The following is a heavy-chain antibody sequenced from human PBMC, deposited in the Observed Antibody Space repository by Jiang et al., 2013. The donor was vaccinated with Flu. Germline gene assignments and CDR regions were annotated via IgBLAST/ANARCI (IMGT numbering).Heavy chain of an antibody. CDR2: IYYSGST. V-gene: IGHV4-59*01. Sequence: SISSYYWSWIRQPPGKGLEWIGYIYYSGSTNYNPSLKSRVTISVDTSKNQFSLKLSSVTAADTAVYYCARELTWGAFDIWGQGTMVTVSS. CDR3: ARELTWGAFDI. CDR1: SISSYY. J-gene: IGHJ3*02. D-gene: IGHD3-16*01.